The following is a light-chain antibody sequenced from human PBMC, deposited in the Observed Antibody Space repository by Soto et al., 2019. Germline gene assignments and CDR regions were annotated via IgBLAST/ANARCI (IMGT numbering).Light chain of an antibody. CDR3: QQFGHSPPTWT. Sequence: EIVMTQSPVTLSVSPGERVTLSCRASQSLATNLAWYQQKPGQTPRLVIYGISARASGIPGRFSGSGFGTDFTLTISSLQPEDSAVYYCQQFGHSPPTWTFGQGTKVEIK. V-gene: IGKV3-15*01. J-gene: IGKJ1*01. CDR2: GIS. CDR1: QSLATN.